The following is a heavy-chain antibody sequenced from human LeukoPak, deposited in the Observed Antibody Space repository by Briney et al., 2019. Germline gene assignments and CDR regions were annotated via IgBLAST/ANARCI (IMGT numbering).Heavy chain of an antibody. D-gene: IGHD6-13*01. V-gene: IGHV3-20*04. CDR1: GFTFDDYG. Sequence: GGSLRLSCAASGFTFDDYGMSWVRQAPGKGLEWVSGINWNGGSTGYADSVKGRFTISRDNSKNTLYLQMNSLRAEDTAVYYCAKDRHSSSWYRDAFDIWGQGTMVTVSS. CDR3: AKDRHSSSWYRDAFDI. CDR2: INWNGGST. J-gene: IGHJ3*02.